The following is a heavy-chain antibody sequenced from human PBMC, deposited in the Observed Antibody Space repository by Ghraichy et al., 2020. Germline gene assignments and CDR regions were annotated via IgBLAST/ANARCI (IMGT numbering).Heavy chain of an antibody. CDR1: GFTFSRSV. J-gene: IGHJ6*03. D-gene: IGHD3-3*01. V-gene: IGHV3-30-3*01. Sequence: LSLTCAASGFTFSRSVVYWVRQAPGKGLEWVAVVSYDGSNKYYADSVKGRFTISRDNSKNTLYLHLNSLRTEDTAVYYCARETESYYDFWSGYLNYYYMDVWGKGTTVTVSS. CDR3: ARETESYYDFWSGYLNYYYMDV. CDR2: VSYDGSNK.